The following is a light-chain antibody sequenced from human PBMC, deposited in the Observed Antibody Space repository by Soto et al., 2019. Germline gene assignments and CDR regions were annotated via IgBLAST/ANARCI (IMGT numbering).Light chain of an antibody. V-gene: IGKV1-5*01. CDR3: QQYQSSWT. Sequence: DIQMTQSPSTLSASVGGRVIITCRASQSISSWLAWYQQKPGKVPNLLIYDASNLESGVPLRFSGSGSGTEFTLTISSLQPDDFATYYCQQYQSSWTFGQGTKVEIK. CDR2: DAS. J-gene: IGKJ1*01. CDR1: QSISSW.